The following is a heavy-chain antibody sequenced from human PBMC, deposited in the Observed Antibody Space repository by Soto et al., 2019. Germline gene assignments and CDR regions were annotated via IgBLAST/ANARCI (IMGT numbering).Heavy chain of an antibody. CDR3: ARGRTDCSGGSCYPRCFDP. CDR2: IIPIFGTA. V-gene: IGHV1-69*01. CDR1: GGTFSSYA. D-gene: IGHD2-15*01. Sequence: QVQLVQSGAEVKKPGSSVKVSCKASGGTFSSYAISWVRQAPGQGLEWMEGIIPIFGTANYAQKFQGRVTITADESTSTAYMELSSLRSEDTAVYYCARGRTDCSGGSCYPRCFDPWGQGTLVTVSS. J-gene: IGHJ5*02.